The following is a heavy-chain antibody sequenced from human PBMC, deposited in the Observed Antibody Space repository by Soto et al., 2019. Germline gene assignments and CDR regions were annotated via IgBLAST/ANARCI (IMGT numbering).Heavy chain of an antibody. Sequence: EVQLLESGGGLVQPGGSLRLSCAASGFSFSDYSMTWVRQPPGRGLEWVSTLTSRGTTFYADSVKGRFTISRDNSKNTLSLQMHSLRTEDTALYYCAKRATTVPTPGNYFDCWGQGTLVTVSS. CDR3: AKRATTVPTPGNYFDC. J-gene: IGHJ4*02. V-gene: IGHV3-23*01. CDR2: LTSRGTT. CDR1: GFSFSDYS. D-gene: IGHD2-15*01.